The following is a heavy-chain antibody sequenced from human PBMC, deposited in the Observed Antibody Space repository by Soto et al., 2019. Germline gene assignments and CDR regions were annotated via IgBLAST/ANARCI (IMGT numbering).Heavy chain of an antibody. CDR2: VYYSGNT. CDR3: ARKGAAASYAHYYMDV. V-gene: IGHV4-59*01. D-gene: IGHD6-13*01. J-gene: IGHJ6*03. CDR1: GGSISPYY. Sequence: QVQLQESGPGLVKPSETLSLTCTVSGGSISPYYWSWIRQPPGKGLEWIGYVYYSGNTNYNPSLGSRVTISVATSRNRFSLNLTSATAADTAVYYCARKGAAASYAHYYMDVWGRGTAVTVSS.